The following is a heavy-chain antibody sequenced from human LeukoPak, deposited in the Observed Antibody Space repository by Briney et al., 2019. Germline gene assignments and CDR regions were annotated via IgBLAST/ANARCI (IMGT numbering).Heavy chain of an antibody. CDR2: ISSSSSTI. V-gene: IGHV3-48*02. CDR1: GFTFSSYS. CDR3: ARLCGGDCYHGMDV. J-gene: IGHJ6*02. D-gene: IGHD2-21*01. Sequence: SGGSLRLSCAASGFTFSSYSMNWVRQAPGKGLEWVSYISSSSSTIYYADSVKGRFTISRDNAKNSLYLQMNSLRDEDTAVYYCARLCGGDCYHGMDVWGQGTTVTVSS.